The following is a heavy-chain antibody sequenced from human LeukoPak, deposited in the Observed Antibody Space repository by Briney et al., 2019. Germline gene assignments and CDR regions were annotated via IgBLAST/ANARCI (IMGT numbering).Heavy chain of an antibody. CDR2: TNHSGST. CDR1: GGSFSGYY. V-gene: IGHV4-34*01. CDR3: ARRPYSSSSDY. D-gene: IGHD6-13*01. Sequence: SETLSLTCAVYGGSFSGYYWSWIRQPPGKGLEWIGETNHSGSTNYNPSLKSRVTISVDTSKNQFSLKLSSVTAADTAVYYCARRPYSSSSDYWGQGTLVTVSS. J-gene: IGHJ4*02.